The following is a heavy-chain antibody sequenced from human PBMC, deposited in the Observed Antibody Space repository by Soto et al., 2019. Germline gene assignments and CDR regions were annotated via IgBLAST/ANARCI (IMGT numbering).Heavy chain of an antibody. CDR1: GFTFSDYW. CDR2: IKKDESEQ. V-gene: IGHV3-7*03. Sequence: ESGGGLVQPGGSLRLSCTASGFTFSDYWMSWVRHFPGRGLEWVANIKKDESEQYYVDSVKGRFTISRDNAKNSLYLQMDNLRAEDTAVYYCAAYCSSITCTPFHGYAWGQGTLVTVSS. D-gene: IGHD2-2*01. CDR3: AAYCSSITCTPFHGYA. J-gene: IGHJ5*02.